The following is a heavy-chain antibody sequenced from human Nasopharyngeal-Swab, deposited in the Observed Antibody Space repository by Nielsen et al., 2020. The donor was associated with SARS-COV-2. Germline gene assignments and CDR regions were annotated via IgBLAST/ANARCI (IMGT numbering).Heavy chain of an antibody. J-gene: IGHJ4*02. D-gene: IGHD3-16*02. CDR3: ARGKWESSP. Sequence: SRGKGLEWVSYISSSSSTIYHADSVKGRFTISRDNAKNSLYLQMNSLRAEDTAVHYCARGKWESSPWGQGTLVTVSS. V-gene: IGHV3-48*01. CDR2: ISSSSSTI.